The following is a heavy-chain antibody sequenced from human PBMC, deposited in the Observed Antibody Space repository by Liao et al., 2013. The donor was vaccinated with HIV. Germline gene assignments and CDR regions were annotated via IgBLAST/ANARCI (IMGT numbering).Heavy chain of an antibody. CDR1: GASLSSGSYY. CDR2: IYYSEST. Sequence: QVQLQESGPGLVKPSQTLSLTCTVSGASLSSGSYYWSWIRQPPGKGLEWIGYIYYSESTNYNPSLKSRVTISVDTSKNQFSLKLSSVTAADTAVYYCATGEPRGFDFWGQGTLVTVSS. CDR3: ATGEPRGFDF. V-gene: IGHV4-61*01. D-gene: IGHD1-26*01. J-gene: IGHJ4*02.